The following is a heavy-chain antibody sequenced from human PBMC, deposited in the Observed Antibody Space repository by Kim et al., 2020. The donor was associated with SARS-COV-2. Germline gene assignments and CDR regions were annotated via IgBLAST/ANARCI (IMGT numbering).Heavy chain of an antibody. D-gene: IGHD2-2*01. CDR1: GYTFTSYA. J-gene: IGHJ6*02. V-gene: IGHV1-3*01. Sequence: ASVKVSCKASGYTFTSYAMHWVRQAPGQRLEWMGWINAGNGNTKYSQKFQGRVTITRDTSASTAYMELSSLRSEDTAVYYCARVRGIVPANYGMDVWGQGTTVTVSS. CDR2: INAGNGNT. CDR3: ARVRGIVPANYGMDV.